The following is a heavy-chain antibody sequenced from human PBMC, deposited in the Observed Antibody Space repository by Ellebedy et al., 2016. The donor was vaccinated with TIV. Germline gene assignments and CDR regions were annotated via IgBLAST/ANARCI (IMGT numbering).Heavy chain of an antibody. CDR2: IYYSWRA. J-gene: IGHJ4*02. CDR1: GGSISNSDYY. V-gene: IGHV4-39*07. CDR3: ARARGQYLYGSGSYFTN. D-gene: IGHD3-10*01. Sequence: MPSETLSLTCTVSGGSISNSDYYWNWIRQPPGKGLEWIGSIYYSWRAYYNPSLKSRVTVSVDTSKNQFSLNLSSVTAADTAVYYCARARGQYLYGSGSYFTNWGQGKMVTVSS.